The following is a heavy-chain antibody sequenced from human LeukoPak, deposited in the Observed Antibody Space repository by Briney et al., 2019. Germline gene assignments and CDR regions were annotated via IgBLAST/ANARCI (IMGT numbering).Heavy chain of an antibody. CDR1: GGTFSSYA. CDR2: MNPKSGNT. CDR3: TRASLAFGTKYFDP. D-gene: IGHD3-10*01. J-gene: IGHJ5*02. V-gene: IGHV1-8*02. Sequence: ASVKVSCKASGGTFSSYAISWVRQAPGQGLEWMGWMNPKSGNTGYGQKFQGRVTMTRDSSITTAYVELRNLRSDDTAVYYCTRASLAFGTKYFDPWGQGTLVTVSS.